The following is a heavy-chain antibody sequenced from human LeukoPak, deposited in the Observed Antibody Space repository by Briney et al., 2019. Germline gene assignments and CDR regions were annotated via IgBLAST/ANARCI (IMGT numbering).Heavy chain of an antibody. Sequence: ASVKVSCKASGYTFTSYDINWVRQATGQGLEWMGWMNPNSGNTGYAQKFQGRVTITRNTSISTAYMELSSLRAEDTALYYCAREQLELRLGRRGALWNPWGQGTLVTVSS. V-gene: IGHV1-8*03. CDR2: MNPNSGNT. D-gene: IGHD1-7*01. J-gene: IGHJ5*02. CDR1: GYTFTSYD. CDR3: AREQLELRLGRRGALWNP.